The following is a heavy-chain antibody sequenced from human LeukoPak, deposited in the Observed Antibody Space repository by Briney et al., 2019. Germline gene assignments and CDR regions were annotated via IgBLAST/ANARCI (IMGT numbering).Heavy chain of an antibody. D-gene: IGHD3-10*01. CDR3: ARAMVRGVHFDY. CDR1: GFTFSSYA. Sequence: GGSLRLSCAASGFTFSSYAMHWVRQAPGKGLEWVAAISYDGSNKYYADSVKGRFTISRDNSKNTLYLQMNSLRAEDTAVYYCARAMVRGVHFDYWGQGTLVTVSS. J-gene: IGHJ4*02. CDR2: ISYDGSNK. V-gene: IGHV3-30*04.